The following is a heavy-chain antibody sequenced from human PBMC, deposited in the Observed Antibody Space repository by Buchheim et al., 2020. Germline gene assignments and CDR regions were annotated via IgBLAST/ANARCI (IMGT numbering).Heavy chain of an antibody. D-gene: IGHD3-22*01. CDR1: GFPFSSYG. CDR3: AKENYYDSSAYVGDY. Sequence: QVQLVESGGGVVQPGRSLRLSCAASGFPFSSYGIHWVRQAPGKGLEWVAVISHDGSNKFYADSVKGRFTISRDNSRNTLYLHMNSLSAEDTAVYYCAKENYYDSSAYVGDYWGQGT. V-gene: IGHV3-30*18. CDR2: ISHDGSNK. J-gene: IGHJ4*02.